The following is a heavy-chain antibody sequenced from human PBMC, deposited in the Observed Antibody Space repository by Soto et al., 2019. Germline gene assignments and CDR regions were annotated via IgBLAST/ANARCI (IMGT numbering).Heavy chain of an antibody. Sequence: EVQLVESGGGLVQPGGSLRLSCAASGFTFSSYEMNWVRQAPGKGLEWISYISSSGSTIYYADSVRGRFTISRDNAKNSLYLQMNSLRAEDTAVYSCARLYKYDTSGYYQRNYLDYWGQGTLVTVSS. D-gene: IGHD3-22*01. CDR2: ISSSGSTI. J-gene: IGHJ4*02. CDR3: ARLYKYDTSGYYQRNYLDY. CDR1: GFTFSSYE. V-gene: IGHV3-48*03.